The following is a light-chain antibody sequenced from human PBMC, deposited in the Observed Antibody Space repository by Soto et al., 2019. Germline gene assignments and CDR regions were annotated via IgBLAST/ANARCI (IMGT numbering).Light chain of an antibody. J-gene: IGKJ4*01. CDR2: DAS. Sequence: DIQMTQSPSSLSASVGDRVVITCQASQDINNYLNWYQQKLGKAPKLLIYDASNLEPGVPSRFSGSGSGTHFTFTISSLQPEDYATYYCQQFDLFPLTFGGGTKVEIK. CDR1: QDINNY. V-gene: IGKV1-33*01. CDR3: QQFDLFPLT.